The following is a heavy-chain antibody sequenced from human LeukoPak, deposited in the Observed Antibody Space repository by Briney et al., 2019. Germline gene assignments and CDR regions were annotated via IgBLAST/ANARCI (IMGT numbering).Heavy chain of an antibody. CDR3: AREWGIAAAGTTFFDY. CDR1: GYTFTTYA. Sequence: ASVKVSCKASGYTFTTYAMNWVRQAPGQGLEWMGGIIPIFGTANYAQKFQGRVTITTDESTSTAYMELSSLRSEDTAVYYCAREWGIAAAGTTFFDYWGQGTLVTVSS. J-gene: IGHJ4*02. D-gene: IGHD6-13*01. CDR2: IIPIFGTA. V-gene: IGHV1-69*05.